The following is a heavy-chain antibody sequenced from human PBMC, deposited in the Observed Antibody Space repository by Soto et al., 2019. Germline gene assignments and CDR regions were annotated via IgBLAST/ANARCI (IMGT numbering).Heavy chain of an antibody. Sequence: KVSCKASGGTFSSYTISWVRQAPGQGLEWMGRIIPTLGIANYAQKFQGRVTITADKSTSTAYMELSSLRSEDTAVYYCARDARSSFDWFDPWGQGTLVTVSS. V-gene: IGHV1-69*04. CDR1: GGTFSSYT. CDR3: ARDARSSFDWFDP. J-gene: IGHJ5*02. CDR2: IIPTLGIA.